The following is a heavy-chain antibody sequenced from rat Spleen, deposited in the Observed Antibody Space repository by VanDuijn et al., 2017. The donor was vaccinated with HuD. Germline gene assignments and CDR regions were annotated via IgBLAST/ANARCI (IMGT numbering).Heavy chain of an antibody. CDR3: ARHYYYDGYWFAY. CDR1: RLTFSNYY. Sequence: EVQLVESGGGLVQPGRSLKLSCAASRLTFSNYYMAWVRQAPTKGLEWVAYISTGGGNTYYRDSVKGRFTISRDNAKSTLYLQMDSLRSEDTATYYCARHYYYDGYWFAYWGQGTLVTVSS. CDR2: ISTGGGNT. V-gene: IGHV5-25*01. D-gene: IGHD1-12*03. J-gene: IGHJ3*01.